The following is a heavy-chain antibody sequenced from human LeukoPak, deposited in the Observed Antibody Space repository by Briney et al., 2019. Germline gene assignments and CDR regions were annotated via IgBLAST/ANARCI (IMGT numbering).Heavy chain of an antibody. Sequence: SETLSLTCSVSGISISSSNSYWGWIRQPPGKRLEWIGSIYYTGNTYYNASIKSRVTISIDTSKNQISLRLTSVTATDTAMYYCARQTGSGLFTLPGGQGTLVTVSS. CDR3: ARQTGSGLFTLP. J-gene: IGHJ4*02. D-gene: IGHD3/OR15-3a*01. CDR2: IYYTGNT. CDR1: GISISSSNSY. V-gene: IGHV4-39*01.